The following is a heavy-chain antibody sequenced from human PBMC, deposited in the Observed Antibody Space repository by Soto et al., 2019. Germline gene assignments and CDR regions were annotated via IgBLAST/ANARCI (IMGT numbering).Heavy chain of an antibody. D-gene: IGHD4-17*01. CDR1: GFTVSSNY. V-gene: IGHV3-53*04. CDR3: ARSPHYYGDYVYYFDY. CDR2: IYSGGST. Sequence: EVQLVESGGGLVQPGGSLRLSCAASGFTVSSNYMSWVRQAPGKGLEWVSVIYSGGSTYYADSVKGRFTISRHNSKNTLYLQMNGLRAEDTAVYYCARSPHYYGDYVYYFDYWGQGTLVTVSS. J-gene: IGHJ4*02.